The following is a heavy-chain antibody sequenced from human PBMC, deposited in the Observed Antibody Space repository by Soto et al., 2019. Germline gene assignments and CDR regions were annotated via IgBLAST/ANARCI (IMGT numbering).Heavy chain of an antibody. D-gene: IGHD6-13*01. CDR1: GGSFSGYY. CDR3: ARGREQQKELAFDY. CDR2: INHSGST. J-gene: IGHJ4*02. Sequence: SETLSLTCAVYGGSFSGYYWSWIRQPPGKGLEWIGEINHSGSTNYNPSLKSRVTISVDTSKNQFSLKLSSVTAADTAVYYCARGREQQKELAFDYWGQGTLVTVSS. V-gene: IGHV4-34*01.